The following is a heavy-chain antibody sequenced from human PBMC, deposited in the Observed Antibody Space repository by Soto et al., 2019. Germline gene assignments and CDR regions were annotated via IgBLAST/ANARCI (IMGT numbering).Heavy chain of an antibody. Sequence: EVQLVQSGAEVKKPGESLKISCKGSGYSFTSYWIGWVRQMPGKGLEWMGIIYPGDSDTRYSPSFQGQVTISADKSISXXYLQWSSLKASDTAMYYCARHTIPRLRWYHGPIDYWGQGTLVTVSS. J-gene: IGHJ4*02. CDR2: IYPGDSDT. CDR1: GYSFTSYW. CDR3: ARHTIPRLRWYHGPIDY. D-gene: IGHD4-17*01. V-gene: IGHV5-51*01.